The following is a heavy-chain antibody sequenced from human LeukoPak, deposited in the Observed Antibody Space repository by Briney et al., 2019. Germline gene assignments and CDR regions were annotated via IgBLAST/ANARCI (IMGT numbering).Heavy chain of an antibody. Sequence: ASETLSLTCAVYGGSFSGYYWSWIRQPPVKGLEWIGEINHSGSTNYNPSLKSRVTISVDTSKNQFSLKLSSVTAADTAVYYCARGVAAAWRGLDWFDPWGQGTLVTVSS. CDR1: GGSFSGYY. CDR2: INHSGST. D-gene: IGHD6-13*01. J-gene: IGHJ5*02. V-gene: IGHV4-34*01. CDR3: ARGVAAAWRGLDWFDP.